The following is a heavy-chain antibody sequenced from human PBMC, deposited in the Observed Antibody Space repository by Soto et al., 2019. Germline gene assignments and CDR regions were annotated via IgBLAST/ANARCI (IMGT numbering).Heavy chain of an antibody. CDR1: GGSVSSGSYY. CDR2: IYYSGST. CDR3: ARKYEIAAAGFERWPSSWFDP. V-gene: IGHV4-61*01. Sequence: SETLSLTCTVSGGSVSSGSYYWSWIPPPPGKGLEWIGYIYYSGSTNYNPSLKIRVTISVDTSKIQFSLKLSSVTATAPDLYSSARKYEIAAAGFERWPSSWFDPWGQGTLVTVSS. D-gene: IGHD6-13*01. J-gene: IGHJ5*02.